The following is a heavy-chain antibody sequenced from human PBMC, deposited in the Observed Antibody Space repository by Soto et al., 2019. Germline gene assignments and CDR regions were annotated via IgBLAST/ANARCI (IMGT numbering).Heavy chain of an antibody. CDR3: ARGVTVFGLVSRFWFDP. CDR1: GGSISSGDYS. J-gene: IGHJ5*02. D-gene: IGHD3-3*01. Sequence: SETMSLICTVSGGSISSGDYSWSWVRQSPGKGLEWIGHIYNSGITYYNPSLKSRVVISIDTSRNQFSLRLNSLTAADRAVYFCARGVTVFGLVSRFWFDPWRHGTVVTVS. CDR2: IYNSGIT. V-gene: IGHV4-30-4*01.